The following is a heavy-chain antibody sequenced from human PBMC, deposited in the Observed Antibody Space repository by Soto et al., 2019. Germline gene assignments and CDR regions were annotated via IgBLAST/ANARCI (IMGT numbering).Heavy chain of an antibody. CDR3: ARRVGGLFDQ. D-gene: IGHD3-3*01. CDR2: MYYTGST. V-gene: IGHV4-59*01. J-gene: IGHJ4*02. CDR1: GVSIRSYY. Sequence: QVQLQESGPGLVKPSETLSLTCTVSGVSIRSYYWSWIRQPPGKGLEWIGYMYYTGSTNYNPSLTSRVTMSVDTSKNQFSLKLSSVTTADTAVYYCARRVGGLFDQWGQGTLVTVSS.